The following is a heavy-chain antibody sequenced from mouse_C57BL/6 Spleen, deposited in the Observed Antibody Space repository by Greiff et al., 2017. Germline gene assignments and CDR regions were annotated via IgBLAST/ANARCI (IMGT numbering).Heavy chain of an antibody. D-gene: IGHD2-5*01. CDR3: ARWNDYSNPYYFDY. CDR2: INPSTGGT. Sequence: VQLQQSGPELVKPGASVKISCKASGYSFTGYYMNWVKQSPEKSLEWIGEINPSTGGTTYNQKFKAKATLTVDKSSSTAYMQLKSLTSEDSAVYYCARWNDYSNPYYFDYWGQGTTLTVSS. CDR1: GYSFTGYY. J-gene: IGHJ2*01. V-gene: IGHV1-42*01.